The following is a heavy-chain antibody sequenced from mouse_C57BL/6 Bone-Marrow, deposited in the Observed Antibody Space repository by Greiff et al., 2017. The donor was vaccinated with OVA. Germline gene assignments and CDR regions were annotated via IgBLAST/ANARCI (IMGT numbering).Heavy chain of an antibody. D-gene: IGHD2-3*01. CDR2: IYPRSGNT. J-gene: IGHJ1*03. Sequence: VKLMESGAELARPGASVKLSCKASGYTFTSYGISWVKQRTGLGLEWIGEIYPRSGNTYYNEKFKGKATLTADKSSSTAYMELRSLTSEDSAVYFCARYDGYYLYWYFDVWGTGTTVTVSS. CDR3: ARYDGYYLYWYFDV. V-gene: IGHV1-81*01. CDR1: GYTFTSYG.